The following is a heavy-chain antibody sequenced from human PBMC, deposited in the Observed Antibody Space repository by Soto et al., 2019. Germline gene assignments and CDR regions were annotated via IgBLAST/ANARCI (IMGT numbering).Heavy chain of an antibody. CDR3: ARHVVTTGTHFDY. V-gene: IGHV4-39*01. CDR2: IYYSGST. J-gene: IGHJ4*02. D-gene: IGHD1-1*01. Sequence: PSETLSLTCSVSGGSISSGGFYWSWIRQHPGKGLEWIGYIYYSGSTYYNPSLKSRVTISIDTSKNQFSLKLSSVTAADTAVYYCARHVVTTGTHFDYWGQGTLVTVSS. CDR1: GGSISSGGFY.